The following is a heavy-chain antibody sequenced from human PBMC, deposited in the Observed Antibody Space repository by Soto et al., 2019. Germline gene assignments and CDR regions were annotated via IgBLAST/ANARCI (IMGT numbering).Heavy chain of an antibody. Sequence: EVQLVESGGGLVQPGGSPRLSCAASGFTVSSNYMSWVRQAPGKGLEWVSAIYSGGSTYYGDSVKGRFSISRDNSKNTLYLQMNSLRAEDTAVYYCARCDGSTSYCFYFDNWGQGTLVTVSS. CDR1: GFTVSSNY. V-gene: IGHV3-66*01. CDR3: ARCDGSTSYCFYFDN. D-gene: IGHD3-10*01. CDR2: IYSGGST. J-gene: IGHJ4*02.